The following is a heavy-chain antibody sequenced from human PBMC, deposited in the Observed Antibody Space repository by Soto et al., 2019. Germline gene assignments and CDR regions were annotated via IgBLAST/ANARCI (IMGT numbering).Heavy chain of an antibody. D-gene: IGHD2-21*02. CDR2: IYFTGAT. V-gene: IGHV4-31*03. J-gene: IGHJ4*02. Sequence: SETLSLSCNVSGGSIGSGTSYWTWIRQHPGEGLEWIGHIYFTGATYSNPSLRSRLTMSVDTSKNQFPLKLTSVTAADTATYYCASIPRRGYSYGIDYWGQGTLVTVSS. CDR1: GGSIGSGTSY. CDR3: ASIPRRGYSYGIDY.